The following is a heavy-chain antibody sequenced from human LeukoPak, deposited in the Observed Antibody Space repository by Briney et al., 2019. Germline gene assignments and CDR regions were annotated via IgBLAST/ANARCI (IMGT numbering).Heavy chain of an antibody. J-gene: IGHJ4*02. CDR2: IIPIFGTA. V-gene: IGHV1-69*13. D-gene: IGHD2-2*01. Sequence: SVKVSCKASGGTFSSYAISWVRQAPGQGLEWMGGIIPIFGTANYAQKFQGRVTITADESASTAYMELSSLRSEDTAVYYCASLPARYCSSTSCYDFDYWGQGTLVTVSS. CDR1: GGTFSSYA. CDR3: ASLPARYCSSTSCYDFDY.